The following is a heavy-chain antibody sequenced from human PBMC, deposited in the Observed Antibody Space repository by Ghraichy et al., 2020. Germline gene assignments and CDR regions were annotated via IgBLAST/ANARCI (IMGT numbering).Heavy chain of an antibody. J-gene: IGHJ4*02. D-gene: IGHD3-22*01. Sequence: GGSLRLSCAASGFTFSSYAMHWVRQAPGKGLEWVAVISYDGSNKYYADSVKGRFTISRDNSKNTLYLQMNSLRAEDTAVYYCARAGYYDSSGYLSRYWGQGTLVTVSS. CDR2: ISYDGSNK. CDR1: GFTFSSYA. V-gene: IGHV3-30-3*01. CDR3: ARAGYYDSSGYLSRY.